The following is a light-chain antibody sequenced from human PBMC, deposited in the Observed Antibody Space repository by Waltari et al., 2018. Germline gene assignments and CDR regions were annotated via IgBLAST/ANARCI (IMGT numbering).Light chain of an antibody. CDR3: YSTDSSGNHRV. CDR1: ALPKTY. J-gene: IGLJ3*02. Sequence: SYELTQPPSVSVSPGQTARITCSGAALPKTYAYWYQQKSGHAPVLVIYEASKRPSGIPERFSGSSSGTMATLTISGAQVEDEADYYCYSTDSSGNHRVFGGGTKLTVL. CDR2: EAS. V-gene: IGLV3-10*01.